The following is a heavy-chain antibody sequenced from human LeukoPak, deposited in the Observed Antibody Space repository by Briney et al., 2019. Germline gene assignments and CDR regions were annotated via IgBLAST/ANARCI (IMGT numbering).Heavy chain of an antibody. CDR2: SGTGGRT. D-gene: IGHD3-22*01. V-gene: IGHV3-23*01. J-gene: IGHJ1*01. CDR3: AKDPYYYDSSGYSPGEYFQH. Sequence: PGGSLRLSCAGSGFIFSDYVISWVRQAPGKGLEWVSASGTGGRTYYADSVKGRFTISRDNSKKTVFLQMNSLRAEDTAVYYCAKDPYYYDSSGYSPGEYFQHWGQGTLVTVSS. CDR1: GFIFSDYV.